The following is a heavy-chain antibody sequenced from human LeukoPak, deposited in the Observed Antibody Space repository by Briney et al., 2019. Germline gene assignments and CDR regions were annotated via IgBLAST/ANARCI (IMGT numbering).Heavy chain of an antibody. CDR1: GFTFDDYA. D-gene: IGHD6-19*01. CDR3: AKDIGPGIAVADYYFDY. V-gene: IGHV3-9*01. Sequence: GGSLRLSCVASGFTFDDYAMHWVRQAPGKGLEWVSSINWSTGSIHYADSVKGRFTISRDNAEKSLYLQMNSLRAEDTALYYCAKDIGPGIAVADYYFDYWGQGTPVTVSS. CDR2: INWSTGSI. J-gene: IGHJ4*02.